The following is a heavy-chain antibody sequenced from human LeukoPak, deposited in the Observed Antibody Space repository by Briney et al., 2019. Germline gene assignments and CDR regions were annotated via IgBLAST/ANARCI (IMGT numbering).Heavy chain of an antibody. CDR2: TYYTSKWNN. Sequence: SQTLSLTCGISGDGVFRDDVAWNWLRQSPSRGLEWLGRTYYTSKWNNDYAGSVKSRATINLDTAKNQLSLQLDPVTPEDSAVYFCARGIFSALDFWGQGTLVTVSS. V-gene: IGHV6-1*01. CDR1: GDGVFRDDVA. CDR3: ARGIFSALDF. D-gene: IGHD3-3*02. J-gene: IGHJ4*02.